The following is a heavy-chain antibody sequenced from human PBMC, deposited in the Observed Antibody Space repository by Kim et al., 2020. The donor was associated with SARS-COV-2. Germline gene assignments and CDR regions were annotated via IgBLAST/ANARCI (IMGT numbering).Heavy chain of an antibody. CDR2: INHSGST. V-gene: IGHV4-34*01. CDR3: ARGKRTGNQSTYYYDSSGYYLPLHFDY. J-gene: IGHJ4*02. Sequence: SETLSLTCAVYGGSFSGYYWSWIRQPPGKGLEWIGEINHSGSTNYNPSLKSRVTISVDTSKNQFSLKLSSVTAADTAVYYCARGKRTGNQSTYYYDSSGYYLPLHFDYWGQGTLVTVSS. D-gene: IGHD3-22*01. CDR1: GGSFSGYY.